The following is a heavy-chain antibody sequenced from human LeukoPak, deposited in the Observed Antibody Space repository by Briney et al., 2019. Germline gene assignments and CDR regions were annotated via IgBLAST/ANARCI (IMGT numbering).Heavy chain of an antibody. J-gene: IGHJ4*02. CDR1: GFTFSSYT. CDR3: AKSNGVDRNGYNSDYFDY. CDR2: ISGSGGST. V-gene: IGHV3-23*01. D-gene: IGHD5-24*01. Sequence: GGSLRLSCAASGFTFSSYTMSWVRQAPGKGLEWVSAISGSGGSTYYADSVKGRFTISRDNSKNTLYLQMNSLRAEDTAVYYCAKSNGVDRNGYNSDYFDYWGQGTLVTVSS.